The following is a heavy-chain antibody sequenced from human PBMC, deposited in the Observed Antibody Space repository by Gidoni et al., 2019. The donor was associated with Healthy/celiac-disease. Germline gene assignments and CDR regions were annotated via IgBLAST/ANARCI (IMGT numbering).Heavy chain of an antibody. CDR1: GFTFSSYG. D-gene: IGHD3-10*01. J-gene: IGHJ6*02. CDR2: IWYDGSNK. V-gene: IGHV3-33*01. Sequence: QVQLVESGGGVVQPGRSLRLSCAASGFTFSSYGMHWVRQAPGKGLEWVAVIWYDGSNKYYADSVKGRFTISRDNSKNTLYLQMNSLRAEDTAVYYCARGDRGVILNYYYYGMDVWGQGTTVTVSS. CDR3: ARGDRGVILNYYYYGMDV.